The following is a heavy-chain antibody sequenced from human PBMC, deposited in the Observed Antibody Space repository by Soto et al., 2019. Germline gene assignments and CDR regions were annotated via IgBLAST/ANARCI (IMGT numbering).Heavy chain of an antibody. CDR3: ARDGYDSSGYYWFDP. V-gene: IGHV1-69*06. CDR2: IIPIFGTA. Sequence: ASVKVSCKASGGTFSSYAISWVLQAPGQGLEWMGGIIPIFGTANYAQKFQGRATITADKSTSTAYMELSSLRSEDTAVYYCARDGYDSSGYYWFDPWGQGTLVTVSS. CDR1: GGTFSSYA. D-gene: IGHD3-22*01. J-gene: IGHJ5*02.